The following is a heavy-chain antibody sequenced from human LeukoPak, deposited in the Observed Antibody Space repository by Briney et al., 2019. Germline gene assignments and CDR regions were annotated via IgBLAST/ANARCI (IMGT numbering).Heavy chain of an antibody. D-gene: IGHD3-10*01. CDR1: GYPFSAHF. Sequence: ASVSVSCKASGYPFSAHFLNWVRQAPGQGLEWMGNIDTTTGNPRYAQDFTGRFVFSLDTSVSTAYLQITSLKADDTAAYYCVRGTPTPGMDYWGQGTQVTVSS. CDR2: IDTTTGNP. CDR3: VRGTPTPGMDY. J-gene: IGHJ4*02. V-gene: IGHV7-4-1*02.